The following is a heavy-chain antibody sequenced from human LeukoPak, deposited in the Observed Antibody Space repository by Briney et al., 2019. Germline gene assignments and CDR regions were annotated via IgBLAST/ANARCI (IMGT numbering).Heavy chain of an antibody. CDR1: GFTFDDYG. CDR3: ARAPPTTTDYGDYLTRWDYFDY. V-gene: IGHV3-20*01. CDR2: INWNGGST. J-gene: IGHJ4*02. Sequence: VGSLRLSCAASGFTFDDYGMSWVRQAPGKGLEWVSAINWNGGSTGYAYSVKGRFTISRDNAKNSLYLQMNSLRAEDTALYHCARAPPTTTDYGDYLTRWDYFDYWGQGTLVTVSS. D-gene: IGHD4-17*01.